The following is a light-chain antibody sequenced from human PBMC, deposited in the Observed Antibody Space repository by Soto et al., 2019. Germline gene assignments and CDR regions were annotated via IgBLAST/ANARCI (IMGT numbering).Light chain of an antibody. CDR2: AAS. V-gene: IGKV1-39*01. CDR3: QQSYNTPIT. Sequence: DIQMTQSPSPLSASVGDRVTITCRASQSISSHLNWYQQKPGKAPNLLIYAASSLQSGVPSRFSGSGSGTDFTLTISSLQPEDFATYYCQQSYNTPITFGQGTRL. CDR1: QSISSH. J-gene: IGKJ5*01.